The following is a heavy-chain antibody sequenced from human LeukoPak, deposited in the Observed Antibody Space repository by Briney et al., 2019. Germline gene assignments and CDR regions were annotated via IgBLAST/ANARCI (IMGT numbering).Heavy chain of an antibody. D-gene: IGHD3-22*01. V-gene: IGHV4-59*01. CDR2: IYYSGST. CDR3: ARDSSGYPYYFDY. J-gene: IGHJ4*02. Sequence: PSETLSLTCTVSGXSISSYYWSWIRQPPGKGLGWIGYIYYSGSTNYNPSLKSRVTISVDTSKNQFSLKLSSVTAADTAVYYCARDSSGYPYYFDYWGQGTLVTVSS. CDR1: GXSISSYY.